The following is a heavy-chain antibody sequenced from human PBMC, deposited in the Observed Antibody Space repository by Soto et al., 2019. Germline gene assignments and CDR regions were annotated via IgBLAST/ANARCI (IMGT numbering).Heavy chain of an antibody. CDR2: ISGSGGST. CDR3: AKVPYDSSGYYLHYFDC. Sequence: QPGGSLRLSCAASGFTFSSYAMSWVRQAPGKGLEWVSAISGSGGSTYYADSVKGRFTISRDNSKNTLYLQMNSLRAEDTAVYYCAKVPYDSSGYYLHYFDCWGQGTLVTVSS. CDR1: GFTFSSYA. V-gene: IGHV3-23*01. J-gene: IGHJ4*02. D-gene: IGHD3-22*01.